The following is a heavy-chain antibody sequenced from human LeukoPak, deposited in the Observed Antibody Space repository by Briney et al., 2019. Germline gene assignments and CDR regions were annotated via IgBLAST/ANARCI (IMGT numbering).Heavy chain of an antibody. Sequence: SVTVSCRASGGTFSSYAISWVRPAPGQGLDWMEGIIPIFGTANYAQKSQGRVTITADKSTSTAYMELSSLRSEDTAVYYCARRTMVRGVRNWFDPWGQGTLVTVSS. CDR2: IIPIFGTA. V-gene: IGHV1-69*06. J-gene: IGHJ5*02. CDR1: GGTFSSYA. CDR3: ARRTMVRGVRNWFDP. D-gene: IGHD3-10*01.